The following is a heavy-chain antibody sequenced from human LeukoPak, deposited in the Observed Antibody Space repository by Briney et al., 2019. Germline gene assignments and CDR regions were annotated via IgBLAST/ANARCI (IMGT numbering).Heavy chain of an antibody. D-gene: IGHD6-25*01. CDR2: IYSSGTT. J-gene: IGHJ6*03. V-gene: IGHV4-31*03. CDR3: ASSAATYYSYFYYYMGV. CDR1: GGPMNSGNYY. Sequence: SETLSLTRRVSGGPMNSGNYYWSWVRQHPGRGLEWIGYIYSSGTTYYNPSLKSRGTISVHTSKNQFSLILSSVTAADTAVYYCASSAATYYSYFYYYMGVWGNGTTVTVSS.